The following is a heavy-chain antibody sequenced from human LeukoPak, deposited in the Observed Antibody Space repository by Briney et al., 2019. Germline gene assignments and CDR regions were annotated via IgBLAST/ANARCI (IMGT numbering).Heavy chain of an antibody. Sequence: PSETLSLTCTVSGGSISSRGFFWGWIRQPPGKGPEWIGSVYYSGATYYNSSLKSRVTISVDTSKNHFSLKLSSVTAADTAVYYCARLSCSDTICPTLPYNHFDPWGQGTLVTVSS. CDR1: GGSISSRGFF. J-gene: IGHJ5*02. V-gene: IGHV4-39*01. D-gene: IGHD2-15*01. CDR3: ARLSCSDTICPTLPYNHFDP. CDR2: VYYSGAT.